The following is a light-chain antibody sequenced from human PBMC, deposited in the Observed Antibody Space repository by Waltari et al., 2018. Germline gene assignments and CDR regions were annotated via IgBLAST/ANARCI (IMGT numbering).Light chain of an antibody. Sequence: GASVKLTCTLSSGYSSNVIAWLQQQPGKGPRYLMKVNSDGSHRKGDDIPDRFSASKSGTECYLTISSLQSEDEADYYCQTGGHGTWVFGGGTKLTVL. CDR2: VNSDGSH. CDR3: QTGGHGTWV. J-gene: IGLJ3*02. CDR1: SGYSSNV. V-gene: IGLV4-69*01.